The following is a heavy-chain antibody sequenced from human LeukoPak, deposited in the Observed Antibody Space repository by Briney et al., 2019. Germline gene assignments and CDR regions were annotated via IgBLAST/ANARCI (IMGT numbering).Heavy chain of an antibody. V-gene: IGHV4-34*01. J-gene: IGHJ6*02. CDR2: INHSGST. Sequence: PSETLSLTCAVYGGSFSGYYWSWIRQPPGKGLEWIGEINHSGSTNYNPSLKSRVTISVDTSKNQFSLKLSSVTAADTAVYYCARGNTKRDSGTLYYPHYYYYGMDVWGQGTTVTVSS. D-gene: IGHD3-10*01. CDR1: GGSFSGYY. CDR3: ARGNTKRDSGTLYYPHYYYYGMDV.